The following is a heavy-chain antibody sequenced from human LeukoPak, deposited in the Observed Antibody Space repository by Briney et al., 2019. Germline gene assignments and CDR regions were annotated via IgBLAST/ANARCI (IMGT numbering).Heavy chain of an antibody. CDR2: IYHSGST. CDR1: GGSISSSNW. J-gene: IGHJ4*02. CDR3: ARVIVMVRGVIQSHYFDY. D-gene: IGHD3-10*01. V-gene: IGHV4-4*02. Sequence: SETLSLTCAVSGGSISSSNWWSWVRQPPGKGLEWIGEIYHSGSTNYNPSLKSRVTMSVDKSKNQFSLKLSSVTAADTGVYYCARVIVMVRGVIQSHYFDYWGQGTLVTVSS.